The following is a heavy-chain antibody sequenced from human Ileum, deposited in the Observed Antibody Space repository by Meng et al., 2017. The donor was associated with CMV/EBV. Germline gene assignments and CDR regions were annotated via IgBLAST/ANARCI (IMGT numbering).Heavy chain of an antibody. J-gene: IGHJ4*02. Sequence: GGSLRLSCAASGFTFSNYWMHWVRQAPGTGLVWVSHINNGGNSVTYADSVKGRFTISRDNAKNTLYLQMSSLRAEDTALYYCARAGGGFDYWGQGTPVTVSS. CDR3: ARAGGGFDY. CDR2: INNGGNSV. D-gene: IGHD3-10*01. V-gene: IGHV3-74*01. CDR1: GFTFSNYW.